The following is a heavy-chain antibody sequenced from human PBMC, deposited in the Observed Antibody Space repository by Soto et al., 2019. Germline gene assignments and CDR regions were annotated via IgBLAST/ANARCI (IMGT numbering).Heavy chain of an antibody. CDR3: ARDLGIGSGAFDI. V-gene: IGHV4-59*01. Sequence: QMQLQESGPGLVKPSETLSLTCKVSGDSISDYYWGWIRQSPGHALEWMGYIYISGTTDNNPSLQSRATISIDPSNNQFSLTLKSVTAADTAVYYCARDLGIGSGAFDIWGPGTVVTVSS. CDR2: IYISGTT. CDR1: GDSISDYY. J-gene: IGHJ3*02. D-gene: IGHD2-2*03.